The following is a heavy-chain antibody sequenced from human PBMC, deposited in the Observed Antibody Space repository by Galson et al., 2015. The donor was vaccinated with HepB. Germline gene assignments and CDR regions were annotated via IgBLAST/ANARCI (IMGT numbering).Heavy chain of an antibody. Sequence: SETLSLTCSVSGGSISSYYWSWIRQPPGKGLEWIGYIYYSGSTKYNPSLKSRVTISVDTSKNQFSLILTSVTAADTAVYYCARIIRGATSDYWGQGTLVAVSA. CDR1: GGSISSYY. V-gene: IGHV4-59*01. CDR3: ARIIRGATSDY. D-gene: IGHD3-10*01. J-gene: IGHJ4*02. CDR2: IYYSGST.